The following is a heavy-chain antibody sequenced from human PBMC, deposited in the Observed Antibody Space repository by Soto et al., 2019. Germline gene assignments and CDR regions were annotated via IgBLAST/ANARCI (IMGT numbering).Heavy chain of an antibody. J-gene: IGHJ1*01. CDR3: ARGVTDDYRPEY. Sequence: EVQLVESGGGLLKPGGSLRLSCTASGFTFSSYSMNWVRQAPGKGLEWVSSISSSSSYIYYADSVKGRFTISRDNAKNSLYLQMNSLRAEDTDVYYCARGVTDDYRPEYWGQGTLVPVSS. CDR2: ISSSSSYI. D-gene: IGHD2-21*02. CDR1: GFTFSSYS. V-gene: IGHV3-21*01.